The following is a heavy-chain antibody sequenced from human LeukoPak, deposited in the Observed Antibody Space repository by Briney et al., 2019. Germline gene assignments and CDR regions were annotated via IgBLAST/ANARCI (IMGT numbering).Heavy chain of an antibody. Sequence: SETLSLTCTVSGGSISSSSYYWGWIRQPPGKGLEWIGSIYYSGSTYYNPSPKSRVTISVDTSKNQFSPKLSSVTAADTAVYYCARDFWSGYSLDWFDPWGQGTLVTVSS. D-gene: IGHD3-3*01. V-gene: IGHV4-39*02. CDR2: IYYSGST. J-gene: IGHJ5*02. CDR3: ARDFWSGYSLDWFDP. CDR1: GGSISSSSYY.